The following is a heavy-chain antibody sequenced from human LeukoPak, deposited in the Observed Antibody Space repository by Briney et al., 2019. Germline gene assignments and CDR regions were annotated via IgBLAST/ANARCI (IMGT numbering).Heavy chain of an antibody. V-gene: IGHV3-23*01. D-gene: IGHD2-15*01. Sequence: GGSLRLSCAASGFTFSSYAMSWVRQAPGKGLEWVSAISGSGGSTYYADSVKGRFTISRDNSKNTLYLQMNSLRAEDTAVYYRAKDWPRYCSGGSCSGYWGQGTLVTVSS. CDR1: GFTFSSYA. CDR2: ISGSGGST. J-gene: IGHJ4*02. CDR3: AKDWPRYCSGGSCSGY.